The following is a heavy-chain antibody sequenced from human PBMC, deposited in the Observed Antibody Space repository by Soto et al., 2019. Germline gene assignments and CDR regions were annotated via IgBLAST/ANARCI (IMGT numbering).Heavy chain of an antibody. CDR1: GFTFSSYG. D-gene: IGHD2-8*01. J-gene: IGHJ3*02. Sequence: ESGGGVVQPGRSLRLSCAASGFTFSSYGMHWVRQAPGKGLEWVAVIWYDGSNKYYADSVKGRFTISRDNSKNTLYLQMNSLSAEDTAVYYCARDVRSPLMVYAIPEWDDAFDIWGQGTMVTVSS. CDR2: IWYDGSNK. CDR3: ARDVRSPLMVYAIPEWDDAFDI. V-gene: IGHV3-33*01.